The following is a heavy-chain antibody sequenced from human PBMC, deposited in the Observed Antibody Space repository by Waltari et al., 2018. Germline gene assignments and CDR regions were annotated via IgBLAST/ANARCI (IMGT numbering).Heavy chain of an antibody. D-gene: IGHD6-19*01. Sequence: EVQLVKSGTVEVKPGGSLRLYWAASGFTFDDYAIHWVRQAPGKGLEWVSLISGEGSTTSYADSVKGRFTISRDNSKNSLYLQMNSLRAEDNALYYCAKDSRGYSGWVDYWGQGTLVTVSS. CDR2: ISGEGSTT. J-gene: IGHJ4*02. CDR1: GFTFDDYA. V-gene: IGHV3-43D*03. CDR3: AKDSRGYSGWVDY.